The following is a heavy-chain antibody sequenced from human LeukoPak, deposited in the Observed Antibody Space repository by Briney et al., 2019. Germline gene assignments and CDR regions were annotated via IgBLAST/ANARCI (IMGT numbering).Heavy chain of an antibody. J-gene: IGHJ3*02. V-gene: IGHV1-46*01. D-gene: IGHD3-16*02. Sequence: ASVKVSCKASGYTFTSYYMHWVRQAPGQGLEWMGIINPSGGSATYAQKFQGRVTMTEDTSTDTAYMELSSLRSEDTAVYYCATGWDLSRGAFDIWGQGTMVTVSS. CDR1: GYTFTSYY. CDR2: INPSGGSA. CDR3: ATGWDLSRGAFDI.